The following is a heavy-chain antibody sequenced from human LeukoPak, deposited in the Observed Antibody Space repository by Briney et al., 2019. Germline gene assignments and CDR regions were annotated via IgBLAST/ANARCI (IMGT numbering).Heavy chain of an antibody. CDR2: ISSSSSYI. V-gene: IGHV3-21*01. D-gene: IGHD3-3*01. CDR3: ASFPEGSYYDFWSGYLTSTAFDI. CDR1: GFTFSSYS. J-gene: IGHJ3*02. Sequence: GGSLRLSCAASGFTFSSYSMNWVRQAPGKGLEWVSSISSSSSYIYYADSVKGRFTISRDNAKNSLYLQMNSLRAEDTAVYYCASFPEGSYYDFWSGYLTSTAFDIWGQGTMVTVSS.